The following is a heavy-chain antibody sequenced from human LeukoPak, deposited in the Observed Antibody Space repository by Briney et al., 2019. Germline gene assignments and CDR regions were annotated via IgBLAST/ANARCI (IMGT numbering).Heavy chain of an antibody. J-gene: IGHJ4*02. CDR2: ISSSSSTI. CDR3: ARESGGIDY. CDR1: GFTFSSYS. V-gene: IGHV3-48*01. D-gene: IGHD1-26*01. Sequence: GGSLRLSCAASGFTFSSYSMNWVRQAPGKGLEWVSYISSSSSTIYYADSVKGRFTISRDNAKNSLYLQMNSLRAEDTAVYYCARESGGIDYWGQGTLVTVSS.